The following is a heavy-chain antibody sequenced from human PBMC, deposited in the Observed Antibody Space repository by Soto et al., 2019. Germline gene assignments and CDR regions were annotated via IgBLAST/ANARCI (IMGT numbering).Heavy chain of an antibody. CDR2: TYYRSRWYS. V-gene: IGHV6-1*01. J-gene: IGHJ6*02. CDR1: GDSVSSNRAA. D-gene: IGHD6-19*01. CDR3: TRVGVAGEVDV. Sequence: SPTLSLTCAISGDSVSSNRAAWHWIRPSPSRGLEWLGRTYYRSRWYSNYVVSVKSRITINPDTSKNQFSLQLNSVTPEDTAVYYCTRVGVAGEVDVWGQGTTVTV.